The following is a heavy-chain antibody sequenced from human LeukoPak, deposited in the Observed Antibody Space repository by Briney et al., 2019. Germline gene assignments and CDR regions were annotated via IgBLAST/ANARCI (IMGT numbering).Heavy chain of an antibody. J-gene: IGHJ3*02. CDR2: IIPNSGGT. CDR1: GDTFTDYC. Sequence: ASVKVSCKASGDTFTDYCMHWVRQAPGQGLDWVGWIIPNSGGTLYAQKFRGRVTMTRDTSTSTVYMELSSLRSEDTAVYYCARGGRGEGTGTTRVAFDIWGQGTMVTVSS. D-gene: IGHD1-1*01. V-gene: IGHV1-2*02. CDR3: ARGGRGEGTGTTRVAFDI.